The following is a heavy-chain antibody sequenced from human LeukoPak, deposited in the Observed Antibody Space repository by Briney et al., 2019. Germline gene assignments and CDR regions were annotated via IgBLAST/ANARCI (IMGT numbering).Heavy chain of an antibody. CDR3: ARRSSGWYFDY. D-gene: IGHD6-19*01. Sequence: SETLSLTCTVSGYSISSGYYWGWIRQPPGKGLEWIGSIYHSGGTYYNPSLKSRVTISVDTSKNQFSLKLNSVTAADTAVYYCARRSSGWYFDYWGQGTLVTVSS. J-gene: IGHJ4*02. CDR1: GYSISSGYY. CDR2: IYHSGGT. V-gene: IGHV4-38-2*02.